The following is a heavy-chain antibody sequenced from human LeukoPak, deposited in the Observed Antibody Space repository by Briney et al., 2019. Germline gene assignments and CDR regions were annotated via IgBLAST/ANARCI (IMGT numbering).Heavy chain of an antibody. V-gene: IGHV4-34*01. J-gene: IGHJ3*02. Sequence: PSETLSLTCAVYRGSFSGYYWSWIRQPPGKGLEWIGEINHSGSTNYNPSLKSRVTISVDTSKNQFSLKLSSVTAADTAVYYCARGRDIVVVPAAIERCAFDIWGQGTMVTVSS. CDR1: RGSFSGYY. D-gene: IGHD2-2*02. CDR3: ARGRDIVVVPAAIERCAFDI. CDR2: INHSGST.